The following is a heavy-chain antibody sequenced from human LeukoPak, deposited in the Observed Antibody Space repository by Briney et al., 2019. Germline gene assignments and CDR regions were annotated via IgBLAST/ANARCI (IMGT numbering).Heavy chain of an antibody. CDR1: GASISAFH. CDR3: ARKDGDY. CDR2: IYSSGST. J-gene: IGHJ4*02. Sequence: SETLSLTCTVSGASISAFHWTWFRQPAGKGLERIGLIYSSGSTLFNPSLKSRVAMSVDLTKNQLSLKLTSVTAADTAVYYCARKDGDYWGRGTLVTVSS. V-gene: IGHV4-4*07.